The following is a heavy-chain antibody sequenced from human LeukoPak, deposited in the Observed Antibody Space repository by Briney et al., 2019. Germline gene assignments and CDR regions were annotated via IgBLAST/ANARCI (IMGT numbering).Heavy chain of an antibody. D-gene: IGHD3-10*01. Sequence: SETLSLTCTVSRGSVSSSVYYWGWIRQPPGKRLEWIGTVYNSGTTYYNPSLKSRVTISVDTSKNQFSLRLSSVTAADTAVYYCARHRDYYGSGGYYHDYWGQGTLVTVS. CDR1: RGSVSSSVYY. J-gene: IGHJ4*02. V-gene: IGHV4-39*01. CDR2: VYNSGTT. CDR3: ARHRDYYGSGGYYHDY.